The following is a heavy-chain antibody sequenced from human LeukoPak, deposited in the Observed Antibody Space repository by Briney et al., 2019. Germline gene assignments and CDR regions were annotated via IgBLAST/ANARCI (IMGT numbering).Heavy chain of an antibody. CDR2: IYYSVST. D-gene: IGHD3-22*01. CDR1: GGSISSHY. J-gene: IGHJ3*02. V-gene: IGHV4-59*08. Sequence: PSETLSLTCTVSGGSISSHYWSWIRQPPGKGLEWIGYIYYSVSTNYNPSLRSRVTISVDTSKNQFSLKLSSVTAADTAVYYCARHYDSSAYCRGDAFDIWGPGTVVTVSS. CDR3: ARHYDSSAYCRGDAFDI.